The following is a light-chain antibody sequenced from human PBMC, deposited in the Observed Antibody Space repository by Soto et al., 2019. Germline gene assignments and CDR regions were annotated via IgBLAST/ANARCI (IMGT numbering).Light chain of an antibody. V-gene: IGKV3-20*01. CDR2: GAS. CDR3: HQYDNAPQT. CDR1: QTLKRTY. Sequence: EIVLTQSPGTLSLSPGERATLSCRASQTLKRTYIAWYQQKPGQAPRVLIYGASNRAAGIPDRFSGSGSGTDFSLTISRLEPEDFAVYYCHQYDNAPQTFGQGTKVEIK. J-gene: IGKJ2*01.